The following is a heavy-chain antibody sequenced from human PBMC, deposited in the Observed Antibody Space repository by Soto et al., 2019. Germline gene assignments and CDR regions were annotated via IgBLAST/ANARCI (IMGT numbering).Heavy chain of an antibody. CDR2: ISAYNGNT. D-gene: IGHD3-9*01. CDR1: GYTFTSYG. Sequence: ASVKVSCKASGYTFTSYGISWVRQAPGQGLEWMGWISAYNGNTNYAQKLQGRVTMTTDTSTSTAYMELRSLRSDDTAVYYCARVEVLRYFDWLSKPFDYWGQGTLVTVSS. J-gene: IGHJ4*02. CDR3: ARVEVLRYFDWLSKPFDY. V-gene: IGHV1-18*01.